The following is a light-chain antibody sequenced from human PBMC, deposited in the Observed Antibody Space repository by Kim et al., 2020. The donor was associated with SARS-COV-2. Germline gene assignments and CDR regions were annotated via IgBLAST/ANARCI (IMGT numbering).Light chain of an antibody. CDR3: SAWDDTVDGPV. Sequence: ELTQPPSASGTPGQRVTISCSGTSSNIGSNTVNWYQQLPGAAPKLLIYSDNQRPSGVPDRFSGSKSATSASLAISGLQSDDEADYSCSAWDDTVDGPVFGGGTQLTVL. CDR2: SDN. V-gene: IGLV1-44*01. CDR1: SSNIGSNT. J-gene: IGLJ3*02.